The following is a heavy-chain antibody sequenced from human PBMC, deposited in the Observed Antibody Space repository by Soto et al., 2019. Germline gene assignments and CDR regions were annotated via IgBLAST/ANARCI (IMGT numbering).Heavy chain of an antibody. CDR1: GYTFTSYY. CDR3: ARALGYSGYAGMDV. J-gene: IGHJ6*02. D-gene: IGHD5-12*01. Sequence: VKVSCKASGYTFTSYYMHWVRQATGQGLEWMGWMNPNSGNTGYAQKLQGRVTMTRNTSISTAYMELSSLRSEDTAVYYCARALGYSGYAGMDVWGQGTTVTVSS. CDR2: MNPNSGNT. V-gene: IGHV1-8*02.